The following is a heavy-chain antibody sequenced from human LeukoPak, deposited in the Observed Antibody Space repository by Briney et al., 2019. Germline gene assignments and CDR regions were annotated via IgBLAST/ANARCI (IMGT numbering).Heavy chain of an antibody. Sequence: GSLRLSCAASGFTVSNNYMSWVRQPPGKGLDWIGEINHSGSTNYNPSLKSRVTISVDTSKNQFSLKLSSVTAADTAVYYCARGPSYGDYDPPYKNWFDPWGQGTLVTVSS. CDR2: INHSGST. V-gene: IGHV4-34*01. D-gene: IGHD4-17*01. CDR1: GFTVSNNY. CDR3: ARGPSYGDYDPPYKNWFDP. J-gene: IGHJ5*02.